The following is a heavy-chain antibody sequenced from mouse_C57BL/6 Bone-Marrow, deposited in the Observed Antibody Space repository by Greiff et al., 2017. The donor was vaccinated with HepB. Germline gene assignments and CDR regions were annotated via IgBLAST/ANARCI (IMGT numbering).Heavy chain of an antibody. CDR2: INYDGSST. J-gene: IGHJ3*01. D-gene: IGHD2-3*01. Sequence: EVKLMESEGGLVQPGSSMKLSCTASGFTFSDYYMAWVRQVPEKGLEWVANINYDGSSTYYLDSLKSRFIISRDNAKNILYLQMSSLKSEDTATYYCARVIYDGYSAWFAYWGQGTLVTVSA. CDR1: GFTFSDYY. V-gene: IGHV5-16*01. CDR3: ARVIYDGYSAWFAY.